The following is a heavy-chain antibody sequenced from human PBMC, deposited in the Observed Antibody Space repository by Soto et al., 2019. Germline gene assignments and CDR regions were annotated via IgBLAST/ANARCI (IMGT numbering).Heavy chain of an antibody. CDR3: ATGSYGSQLNY. D-gene: IGHD3-16*02. Sequence: QVQLVESGGGVVQPGRSLRLSCAASGLIFSSYAMHWVRQAPGKGLEWVAVIYYDGTNEYSADPVKGRFTLSRDNSNNTLFLLMSSLTVEDMAVYYCATGSYGSQLNYWGQGTLVTVSS. J-gene: IGHJ4*02. V-gene: IGHV3-30*03. CDR2: IYYDGTNE. CDR1: GLIFSSYA.